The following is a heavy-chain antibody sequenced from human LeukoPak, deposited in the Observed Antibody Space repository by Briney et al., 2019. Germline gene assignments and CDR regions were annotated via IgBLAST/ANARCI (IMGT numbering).Heavy chain of an antibody. Sequence: GGSLRLSCAPSEFTFSVYTINWVRQAPGKGLEWVSSISSSSNYIYYADSVKGRFTISRDNAKNSLYQQMNSLRAEDTAVYYCASRFIYWGQGTLVTVSS. J-gene: IGHJ4*02. V-gene: IGHV3-21*01. CDR1: EFTFSVYT. CDR2: ISSSSNYI. CDR3: ASRFIY.